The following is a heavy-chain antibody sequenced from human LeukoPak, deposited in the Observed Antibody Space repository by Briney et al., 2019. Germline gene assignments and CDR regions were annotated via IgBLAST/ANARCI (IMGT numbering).Heavy chain of an antibody. V-gene: IGHV4-38-2*02. J-gene: IGHJ4*02. CDR3: ARDSVAAQTTDY. CDR1: GYSISSGYY. D-gene: IGHD6-13*01. Sequence: PSETLSLTCTVSGYSISSGYYWGWIRQPPGKGLEWIGSIYHSGSTYYNPSLKSRVTISVDTSKNQFSLKLSSVTAADTAVYYCARDSVAAQTTDYWGQGTLVTVSS. CDR2: IYHSGST.